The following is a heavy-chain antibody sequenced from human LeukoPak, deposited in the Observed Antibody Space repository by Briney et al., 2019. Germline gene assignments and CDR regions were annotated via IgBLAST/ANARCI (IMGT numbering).Heavy chain of an antibody. CDR1: GGSISSYY. J-gene: IGHJ3*02. CDR2: IYYSGST. CDR3: ARLQVLRYFDGLFPLQVGGAFDI. V-gene: IGHV4-59*08. D-gene: IGHD3-9*01. Sequence: PSETLSLTCTVSGGSISSYYWSWIRQPPGKGLEWIGYIYYSGSTNYNPSLKSRVTISVDTSKNQFSLKLSSVTAADTAVYYCARLQVLRYFDGLFPLQVGGAFDIWGQGTVVTVSS.